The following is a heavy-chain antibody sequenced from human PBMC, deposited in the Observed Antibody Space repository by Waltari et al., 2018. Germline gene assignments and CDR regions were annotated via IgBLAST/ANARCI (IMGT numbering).Heavy chain of an antibody. V-gene: IGHV4-34*01. D-gene: IGHD2-15*01. CDR1: GGSFSGYY. Sequence: QVQLQQWGPGLLKPSETLSLTCAVYGGSFSGYYWCWIRQPPGKGLEWIGEINHSGSTNYNPSLKSRVTISVDTSKNQFSLKLSSVTAADTAVYYCARGLGYCSGGSCYPLDYWGQGTLVTVSS. CDR3: ARGLGYCSGGSCYPLDY. CDR2: INHSGST. J-gene: IGHJ4*02.